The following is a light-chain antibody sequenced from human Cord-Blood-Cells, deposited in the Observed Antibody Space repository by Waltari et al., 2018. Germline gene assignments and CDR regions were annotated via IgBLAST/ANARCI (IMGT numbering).Light chain of an antibody. J-gene: IGLJ2*01. V-gene: IGLV3-1*01. CDR3: QAWDSSTVV. CDR2: QDS. Sequence: SYELTQPPSVSVSPGQPASITCSGDKLGDKYACWYQQKPGQSPVLVIYQDSKRPSGIPERFSGSNSGNTATLTISGTQAMDEADYYCQAWDSSTVVVGGGTKLTVL. CDR1: KLGDKY.